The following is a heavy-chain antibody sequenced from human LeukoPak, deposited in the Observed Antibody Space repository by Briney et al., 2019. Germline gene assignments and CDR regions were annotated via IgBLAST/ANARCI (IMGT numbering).Heavy chain of an antibody. CDR2: ISSSSSYI. D-gene: IGHD2-2*01. V-gene: IGHV3-21*01. CDR1: GFTFSSYS. CDR3: ARATTLEPAAMIEGAFDV. Sequence: GGSLRLSYAASGFTFSSYSMNWVREAPGKGLEWVSYISSSSSYIYYADSVKGRFTISRDNAKTSLYLHMNSLSAEDTAVYYCARATTLEPAAMIEGAFDVWGQGTMVTVSS. J-gene: IGHJ3*01.